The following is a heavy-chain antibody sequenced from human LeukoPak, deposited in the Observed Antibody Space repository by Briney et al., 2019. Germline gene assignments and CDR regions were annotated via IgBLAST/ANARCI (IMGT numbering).Heavy chain of an antibody. D-gene: IGHD1-26*01. J-gene: IGHJ3*02. CDR2: INSDGSST. V-gene: IGHV3-74*01. CDR3: ARPPKSGSYSRAFDI. CDR1: GFTFSSYW. Sequence: PGGSLRLSCAASGFTFSSYWMHWVRQAPGKGLVWVSRINSDGSSTSYADSVKGRFTISRDNAKNTLYLQMNGLRAEDTAVYYCARPPKSGSYSRAFDIWGQGTMVTVSS.